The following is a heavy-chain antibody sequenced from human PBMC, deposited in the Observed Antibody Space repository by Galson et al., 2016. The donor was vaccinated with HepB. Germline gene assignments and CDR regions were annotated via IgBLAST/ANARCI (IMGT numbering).Heavy chain of an antibody. Sequence: SLRLSCAASGFTFSSYAISWVRQAPGKGLEWVSAISGSGSSTYYADSAKGRFTISRDNSKNTLYLQMNSLRAEDTAVYYCAKDFFSGSYYLDYLNAFDIWGQGTMVTVSS. J-gene: IGHJ3*02. CDR1: GFTFSSYA. V-gene: IGHV3-23*01. D-gene: IGHD1-26*01. CDR2: ISGSGSST. CDR3: AKDFFSGSYYLDYLNAFDI.